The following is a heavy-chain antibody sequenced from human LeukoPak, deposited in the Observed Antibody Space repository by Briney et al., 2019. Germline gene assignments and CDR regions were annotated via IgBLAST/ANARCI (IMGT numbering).Heavy chain of an antibody. J-gene: IGHJ6*02. Sequence: PGGSLRLSCAASGFTFSSYAMSWVRQAPGKGLEWVSAISGSGGSTYYADSVKGRFTISRDNSKNTLYLQMNSLRAEDTAVYYCAKDQVVRGVITYYYGMDVWGQGTTVTVSS. CDR3: AKDQVVRGVITYYYGMDV. CDR2: ISGSGGST. D-gene: IGHD3-10*01. CDR1: GFTFSSYA. V-gene: IGHV3-23*01.